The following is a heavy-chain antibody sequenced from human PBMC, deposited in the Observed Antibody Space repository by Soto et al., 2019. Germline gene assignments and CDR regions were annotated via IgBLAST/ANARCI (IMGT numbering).Heavy chain of an antibody. Sequence: ASVKVSCKASGYTFTGYYMHWVRQAPGQGLEWMGWINPNSGGTNYAQKFQGWVTMTRDTSTSTAYMELSRLRSDDTAVYYCARGRGGWYNHYYYGMDVWGQGTTVTVSS. D-gene: IGHD6-19*01. CDR3: ARGRGGWYNHYYYGMDV. CDR1: GYTFTGYY. J-gene: IGHJ6*02. CDR2: INPNSGGT. V-gene: IGHV1-2*04.